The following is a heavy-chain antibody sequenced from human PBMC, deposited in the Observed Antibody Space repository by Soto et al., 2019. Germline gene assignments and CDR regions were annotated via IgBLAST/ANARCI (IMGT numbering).Heavy chain of an antibody. Sequence: QVQLVESGGGVVQPGRSLRLSCAASGFTFRSYGMHWVRQAPGKGLEWVAVISYDGSNKYYADSVKGRFTISRDNSKNTLYLQMNSLRAEDTAVYYCAKVGIVGATSLYFDYWGQGTLVTVSS. CDR1: GFTFRSYG. V-gene: IGHV3-30*18. D-gene: IGHD1-26*01. CDR2: ISYDGSNK. J-gene: IGHJ4*02. CDR3: AKVGIVGATSLYFDY.